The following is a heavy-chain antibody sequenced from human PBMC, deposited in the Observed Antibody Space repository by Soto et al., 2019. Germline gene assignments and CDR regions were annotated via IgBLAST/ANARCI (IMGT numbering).Heavy chain of an antibody. CDR2: ISYDGRST. Sequence: GGSLRLSCAASGFTFSSYAMHWVRQAPGKGLEWVAVISYDGRSTFYADSVKGRFTISRDNSKNTLYLRMNSLRSDDTAVYYFVKEANSFINTRIVLTFHYWGQGTQVTVSS. CDR1: GFTFSSYA. D-gene: IGHD3-10*01. V-gene: IGHV3-30*14. J-gene: IGHJ4*02. CDR3: VKEANSFINTRIVLTFHY.